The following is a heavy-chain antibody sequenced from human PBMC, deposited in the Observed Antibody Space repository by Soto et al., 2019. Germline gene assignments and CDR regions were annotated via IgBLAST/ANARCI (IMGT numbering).Heavy chain of an antibody. CDR3: AKRGYCSGGSCYHYYYYMDV. CDR1: GFTFSSYA. Sequence: VGSLRLSCAASGFTFSSYAMSWVRQAPGKGLEWVSAISGSGGSTYYADSVKGRFTISRDNSKNTLYLQMNSLRAEDTAVYYCAKRGYCSGGSCYHYYYYMDVWGKGTTVTVSS. D-gene: IGHD2-15*01. CDR2: ISGSGGST. J-gene: IGHJ6*03. V-gene: IGHV3-23*01.